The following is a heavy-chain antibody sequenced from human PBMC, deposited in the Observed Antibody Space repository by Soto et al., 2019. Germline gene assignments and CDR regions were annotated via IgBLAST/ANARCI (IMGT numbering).Heavy chain of an antibody. D-gene: IGHD6-13*01. CDR2: IYYSGST. CDR1: VGSISSYS. V-gene: IGHV4-59*01. Sequence: PSETLSLTCTVSVGSISSYSCSCIGQPPGKWLEWIGYIYYSGSTNYNPSLTSRVPISEDTPKTQFFLKLSALTAADTAVYYCGRGPDGRSWYEYWGQGTLVIVSS. J-gene: IGHJ4*02. CDR3: GRGPDGRSWYEY.